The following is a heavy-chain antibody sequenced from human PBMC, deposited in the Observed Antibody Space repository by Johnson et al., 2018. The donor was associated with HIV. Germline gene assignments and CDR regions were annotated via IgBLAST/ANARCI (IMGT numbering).Heavy chain of an antibody. D-gene: IGHD2-2*01. CDR2: ISSDGTNK. V-gene: IGHV3-30*04. Sequence: VQLVESGGGVVQPGRSLRLSCAASGFTFRTYAMHWVRQAPGKGLEWVAVISSDGTNKYYADSVKGRFTISRDNSKNTLYLQMNSLRAEDTAVFYCARAVIVELPAGAVDIWGPGTVVTVSS. J-gene: IGHJ3*02. CDR1: GFTFRTYA. CDR3: ARAVIVELPAGAVDI.